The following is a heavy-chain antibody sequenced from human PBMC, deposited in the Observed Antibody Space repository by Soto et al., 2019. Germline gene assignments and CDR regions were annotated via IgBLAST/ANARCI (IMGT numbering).Heavy chain of an antibody. J-gene: IGHJ4*02. Sequence: SETLSLTCSVSGDSISSADYFWTWNRQCPGKGLEWMGHIFQSGTTYYNPSRKGRLLISIENSKNQFSLRLTSVTAADSAVYCCAREPYLPKARYDCWGPGTLGTVSS. CDR2: IFQSGTT. D-gene: IGHD3-16*02. V-gene: IGHV4-30-4*01. CDR3: AREPYLPKARYDC. CDR1: GDSISSADYF.